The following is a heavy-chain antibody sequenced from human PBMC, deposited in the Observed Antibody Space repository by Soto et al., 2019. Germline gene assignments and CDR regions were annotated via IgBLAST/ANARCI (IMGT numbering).Heavy chain of an antibody. J-gene: IGHJ6*02. V-gene: IGHV1-8*01. CDR2: MNPNSGNT. D-gene: IGHD3-3*01. Sequence: ASVKVSCKASGYTFTSYDINWVRQATGQGLEWMGWMNPNSGNTGYAQKFQGRVTMTRNTSISAAYMELSSLRSEDTAVYYCARFPDFWSGYNYYYYGMDVWGQGTTVTVSS. CDR3: ARFPDFWSGYNYYYYGMDV. CDR1: GYTFTSYD.